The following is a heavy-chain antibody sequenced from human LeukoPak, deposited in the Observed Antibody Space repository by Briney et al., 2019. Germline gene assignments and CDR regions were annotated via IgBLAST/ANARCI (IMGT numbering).Heavy chain of an antibody. J-gene: IGHJ3*02. Sequence: ASVKVSCKASGGTFSSYAISWVRQAPGQGLEWMGWISAYNANTNYAQKLQGRVTMTTDTSTSTAYMQLRSLRSDDTAVYYCARDTAGDRPLVSFDIWGQRTRVTVPS. V-gene: IGHV1-18*01. CDR2: ISAYNANT. CDR1: GGTFSSYA. CDR3: ARDTAGDRPLVSFDI. D-gene: IGHD3-10*01.